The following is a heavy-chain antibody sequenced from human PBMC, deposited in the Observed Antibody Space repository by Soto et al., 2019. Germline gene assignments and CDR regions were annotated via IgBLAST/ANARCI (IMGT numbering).Heavy chain of an antibody. CDR2: INAGNGNT. D-gene: IGHD1-1*01. V-gene: IGHV1-3*01. J-gene: IGHJ5*02. Sequence: QVQLVQSGAEVKKPGASVKVSCKASGYTFTIYAMHWVRQAPGQRLEWRGWINAGNGNTKYSQKFQGRVTITRDTSASTAYMELSSLRSEDTAVYYCAREGEPQLLNWFDPWGQGTLVTVSS. CDR3: AREGEPQLLNWFDP. CDR1: GYTFTIYA.